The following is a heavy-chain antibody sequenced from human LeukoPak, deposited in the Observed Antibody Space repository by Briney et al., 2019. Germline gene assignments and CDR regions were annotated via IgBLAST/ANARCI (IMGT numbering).Heavy chain of an antibody. Sequence: SVKVSCKASGGTFSSYNINWVRQAPGQGLEWVGSFISMLGVANYAQKLQGRVTMTTDTSTSTAYMELRSLRSDDTAVYYCARVGGYCSGGSCHDYWGQGTLVTVSS. CDR1: GGTFSSYN. D-gene: IGHD2-15*01. CDR2: FISMLGVA. CDR3: ARVGGYCSGGSCHDY. J-gene: IGHJ4*02. V-gene: IGHV1-69*02.